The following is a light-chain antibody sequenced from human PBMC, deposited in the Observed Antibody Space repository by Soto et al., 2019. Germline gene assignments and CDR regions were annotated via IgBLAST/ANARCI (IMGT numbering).Light chain of an antibody. J-gene: IGKJ3*01. V-gene: IGKV1-5*03. Sequence: DIQMTQSPSTLSASIGDRVTITCRASQSISSWLAWYQQKPGKAPKYLIYRASRLESGSPSRFSGSGSGTEFTLTISSLQPDDFATYYCQRDNSYPLTFGPGTKVDIK. CDR3: QRDNSYPLT. CDR2: RAS. CDR1: QSISSW.